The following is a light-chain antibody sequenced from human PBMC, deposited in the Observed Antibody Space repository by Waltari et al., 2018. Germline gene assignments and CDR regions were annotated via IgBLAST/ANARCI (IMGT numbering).Light chain of an antibody. V-gene: IGLV3-21*04. Sequence: SYVVTQPPSVPVAPGATAATTCGGDNIGTYSVHWYQQKAGQAPVLVIFYASDRPSGIPERFSGSNSGNTATLTISRVEAGDEASYYCHVWHPDVDPGVFGTGTEVTVL. CDR2: YAS. CDR3: HVWHPDVDPGV. CDR1: NIGTYS. J-gene: IGLJ1*01.